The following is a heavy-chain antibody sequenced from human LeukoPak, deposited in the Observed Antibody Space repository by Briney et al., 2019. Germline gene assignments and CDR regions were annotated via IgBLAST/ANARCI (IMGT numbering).Heavy chain of an antibody. Sequence: GGSLRLSCAASTFTFSRYWMHWVRQAPGKGLVWVSRINSDGTNTYYADSVKGRFTISRDNAKNTLYLQMSSLRAEDTATYYCARGDYGGFDMWGQGTMVIVSS. CDR3: ARGDYGGFDM. CDR1: TFTFSRYW. D-gene: IGHD4-23*01. J-gene: IGHJ3*02. CDR2: INSDGTNT. V-gene: IGHV3-74*01.